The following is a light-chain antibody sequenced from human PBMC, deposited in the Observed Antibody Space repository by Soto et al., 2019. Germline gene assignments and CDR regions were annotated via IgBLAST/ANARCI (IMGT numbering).Light chain of an antibody. J-gene: IGKJ2*03. CDR3: QQYVTSPYR. CDR2: AAS. V-gene: IGKV3-20*01. Sequence: EIVLTQSPGTLSLSPGERATLSCRASQSVRGSYLAWYQQKPGQAPRLLMYAASSRATGIPDRFSGSGSGTDFTLTISRLEPEDFAVYYCQQYVTSPYRFGQGTKLELK. CDR1: QSVRGSY.